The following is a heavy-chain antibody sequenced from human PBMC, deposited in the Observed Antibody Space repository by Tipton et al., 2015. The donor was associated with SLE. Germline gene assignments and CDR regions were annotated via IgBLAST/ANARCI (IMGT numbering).Heavy chain of an antibody. D-gene: IGHD2-15*01. V-gene: IGHV4-30-4*01. CDR2: IYYSGNT. J-gene: IGHJ3*02. Sequence: LRLSCTVSGGSISSGDYYWSWIRQPPGKGLEWIGYIYYSGNTYYNPSLKSRVTISVDTSKNQFSLRLSSVTAADTALYYCARMGYCVTAPCARDDAFHNWGQGTMVTVSS. CDR1: GGSISSGDYY. CDR3: ARMGYCVTAPCARDDAFHN.